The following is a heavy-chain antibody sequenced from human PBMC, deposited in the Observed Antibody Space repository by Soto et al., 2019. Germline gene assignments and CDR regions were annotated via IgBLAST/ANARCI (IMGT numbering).Heavy chain of an antibody. D-gene: IGHD1-26*01. V-gene: IGHV3-30*18. CDR2: MSSDGSKI. Sequence: QVQLVESGGGAVQPGESLRLSCVASGFDFTYYAMHWVRQAPGKGLESVAVMSSDGSKIHHTDSVKGRFTISRDNSKNTLYLQMNSLRKEETAVYFCAKDEGVGGTLGLFDYWGKGTLVSVSS. J-gene: IGHJ4*02. CDR3: AKDEGVGGTLGLFDY. CDR1: GFDFTYYA.